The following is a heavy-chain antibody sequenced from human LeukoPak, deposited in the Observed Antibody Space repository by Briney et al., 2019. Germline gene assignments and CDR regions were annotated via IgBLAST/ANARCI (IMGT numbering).Heavy chain of an antibody. D-gene: IGHD5-12*01. Sequence: PSETLSLTCAVYGGSFSGYYWSWIRQPPGKGLEWIGEINHSGSTNYNPSLKSRVTISVDTSKNQFSLKLSSVTAADTAVYYCARDSGYDAFDIWGQGTMVTVSS. CDR1: GGSFSGYY. CDR2: INHSGST. CDR3: ARDSGYDAFDI. V-gene: IGHV4-34*01. J-gene: IGHJ3*02.